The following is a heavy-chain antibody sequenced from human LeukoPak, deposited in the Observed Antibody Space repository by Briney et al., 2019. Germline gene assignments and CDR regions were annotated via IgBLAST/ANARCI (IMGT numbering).Heavy chain of an antibody. Sequence: GGSLRLSCAASGFTFSNYAMNWVRQAPGKGLEWVSTISGSGVTTNYADSVKGRFTISRDNSKNTLYQQMNSLRAEDTAVYYCAKSGEVVVAAARNDYYYRDVWGKGTTVTVFS. J-gene: IGHJ6*03. CDR1: GFTFSNYA. CDR3: AKSGEVVVAAARNDYYYRDV. V-gene: IGHV3-23*01. D-gene: IGHD2-15*01. CDR2: ISGSGVTT.